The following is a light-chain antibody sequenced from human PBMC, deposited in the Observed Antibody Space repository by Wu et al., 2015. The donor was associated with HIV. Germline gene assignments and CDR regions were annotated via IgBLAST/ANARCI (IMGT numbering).Light chain of an antibody. V-gene: IGKV1-39*01. CDR1: QNINNF. CDR3: QETSSRPPA. CDR2: AAS. J-gene: IGKJ5*01. Sequence: DIQMTQSPSSLSASIGDRVTITCRASQNINNFLNWYQQKAGEAPKLLISAASNLQTGAPSRFSGSGSGTDFTLTIDNLQPGDFATYFCQETSSRPPAFGQGTRV.